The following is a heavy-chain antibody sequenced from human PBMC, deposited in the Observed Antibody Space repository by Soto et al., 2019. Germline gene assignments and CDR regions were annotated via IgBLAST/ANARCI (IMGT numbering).Heavy chain of an antibody. D-gene: IGHD2-21*02. CDR2: IIPSFSSV. CDR1: GLTFSSST. CDR3: ARGHQYGGNSDAFEF. Sequence: SVKVSCKASGLTFSSSTLTWVRQVPGQGPEWMGGIIPSFSSVNYAQKFQDRVTITADVSTSTTYMELRSLRSEDTAVYYCARGHQYGGNSDAFEFWGQGTVVTVSS. V-gene: IGHV1-69*13. J-gene: IGHJ3*01.